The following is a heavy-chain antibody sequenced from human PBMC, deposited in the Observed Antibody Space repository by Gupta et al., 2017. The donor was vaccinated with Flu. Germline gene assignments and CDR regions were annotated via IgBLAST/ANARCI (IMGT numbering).Heavy chain of an antibody. CDR2: ISGSGGST. CDR3: AKVGEYCTNGVCMFDP. Sequence: EVQLLESGGGLVQPGGSLRLSCAASGFTFSSYAMSWVRQAPGKGLEWVSAISGSGGSTYYADSVKGRFTISRDNSKNTLYLQMNSLRAEDTAVYYCAKVGEYCTNGVCMFDPWGQGTLVTVSS. J-gene: IGHJ5*02. V-gene: IGHV3-23*01. D-gene: IGHD2-8*01. CDR1: GFTFSSYA.